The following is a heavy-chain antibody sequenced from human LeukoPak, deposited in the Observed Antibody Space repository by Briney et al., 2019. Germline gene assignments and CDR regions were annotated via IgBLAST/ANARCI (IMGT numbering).Heavy chain of an antibody. CDR1: GDSFGSSSFY. V-gene: IGHV4-39*07. J-gene: IGHJ6*02. CDR3: ARHGGFRICSSTSCYGHYGMDV. Sequence: SETLTLTCTVAGDSFGSSSFYWGWIRQPPGKGLEWIGSFFYGGGTYYSPSLKSRVSISIDTSKRQFSLRLTSVTAADTAVYYCARHGGFRICSSTSCYGHYGMDVWGQGTTVTVSS. CDR2: FFYGGGT. D-gene: IGHD2-2*01.